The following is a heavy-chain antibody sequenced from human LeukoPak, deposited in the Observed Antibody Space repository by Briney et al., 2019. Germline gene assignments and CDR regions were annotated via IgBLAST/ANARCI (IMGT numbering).Heavy chain of an antibody. CDR2: IYYSGST. V-gene: IGHV4-39*01. CDR1: GGSISSSSYY. CDR3: ASRNYYDSSGYSRVDY. D-gene: IGHD3-22*01. Sequence: SETLSLTCTVSGGSISSSSYYWGWIRQPPGKGLEWIGSIYYSGSTYYNPSLKSRVTISVDTSKDQFSLKLSSVTAADTAVYYCASRNYYDSSGYSRVDYWGQGTLVTVSS. J-gene: IGHJ4*02.